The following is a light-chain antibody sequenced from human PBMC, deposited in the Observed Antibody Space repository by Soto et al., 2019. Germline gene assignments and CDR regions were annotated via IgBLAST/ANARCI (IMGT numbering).Light chain of an antibody. J-gene: IGKJ1*01. V-gene: IGKV3-15*01. CDR3: QQYNNRWT. Sequence: EIVMTQSPATLSASPGERATLSCRASQSVSSNLAWYHQKPGQAPRLLIYGASTRATGIPARFSGSGSGTEFTLTISSLQSEDFAVYYCQQYNNRWTFGQGTKVEIK. CDR1: QSVSSN. CDR2: GAS.